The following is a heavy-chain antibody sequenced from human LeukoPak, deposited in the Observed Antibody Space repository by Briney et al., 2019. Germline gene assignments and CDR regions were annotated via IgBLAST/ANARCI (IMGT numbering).Heavy chain of an antibody. Sequence: GGSLRVSCAASGFTFSSYWMSWVRQAPGKRLEWVANIKQDGSEKYYVDSVKGRFTISRDNAKNSLYLHVDSLRVEDTAAYYCARWGGGFDYWGQGTLVTVSS. J-gene: IGHJ4*02. CDR2: IKQDGSEK. CDR3: ARWGGGFDY. CDR1: GFTFSSYW. D-gene: IGHD3-16*01. V-gene: IGHV3-7*04.